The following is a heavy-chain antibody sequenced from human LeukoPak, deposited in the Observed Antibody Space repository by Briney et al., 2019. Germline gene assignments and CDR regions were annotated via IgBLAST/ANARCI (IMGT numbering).Heavy chain of an antibody. V-gene: IGHV4-38-2*02. CDR3: ARTSTGTKASTYYYYMDV. CDR1: GYSISSGYY. J-gene: IGHJ6*03. Sequence: SETLSLTCTVSGYSISSGYYWGWIRQPPGKGLEWIGSIYHSGSTYYNPSLKSRVTISVDTSKNQFSLKLSSVTAADTAVYYCARTSTGTKASTYYYYMDVWGKRTTVTVSS. CDR2: IYHSGST. D-gene: IGHD1-7*01.